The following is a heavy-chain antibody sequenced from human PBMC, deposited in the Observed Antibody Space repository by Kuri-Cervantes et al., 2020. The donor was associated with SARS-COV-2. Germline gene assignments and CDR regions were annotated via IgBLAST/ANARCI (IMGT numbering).Heavy chain of an antibody. Sequence: SETLSLTCTVSGGSISSSSYYWGWIRQPPGKGLEWIGRIYTSGSTNYNPSLKSRVTMSVDTSKNQFSLKLSSVTAADTAVYYCARSRIAVADWYFDLWGRGTLVTVSS. D-gene: IGHD6-19*01. J-gene: IGHJ2*01. V-gene: IGHV4-61*05. CDR3: ARSRIAVADWYFDL. CDR2: IYTSGST. CDR1: GGSISSSSYY.